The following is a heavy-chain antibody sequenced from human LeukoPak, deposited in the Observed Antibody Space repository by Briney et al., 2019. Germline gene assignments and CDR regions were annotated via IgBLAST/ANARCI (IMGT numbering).Heavy chain of an antibody. J-gene: IGHJ3*02. V-gene: IGHV3-21*04. CDR1: GFTFSSYS. CDR2: ISSSSSYI. CDR3: AKAKITLIVVANPNSGALDI. Sequence: GSLRLSCAASGFTFSSYSMNWVRQAPGKGLEWVSSISSSSSYIYYADSVKGRFTISRDNSNNTLYLQMNSLRAEDTALYYCAKAKITLIVVANPNSGALDIWGQGTMVTVSS. D-gene: IGHD3-22*01.